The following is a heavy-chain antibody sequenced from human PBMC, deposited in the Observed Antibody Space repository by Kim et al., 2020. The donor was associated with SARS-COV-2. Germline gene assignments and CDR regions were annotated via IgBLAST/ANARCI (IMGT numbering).Heavy chain of an antibody. V-gene: IGHV3-23*03. CDR2: IYSGGSST. CDR3: AKADSGTHCTSASCYTGDFDY. D-gene: IGHD2-2*02. Sequence: GGSLRLSCAASGFTFRSYAMGWVRQAPGKGLEWVSVIYSGGSSTYYADSVKGRFTISRDNSKSTLNVQMNSLRAEDTAVYYCAKADSGTHCTSASCYTGDFDYWGQGTLVTVSS. J-gene: IGHJ4*02. CDR1: GFTFRSYA.